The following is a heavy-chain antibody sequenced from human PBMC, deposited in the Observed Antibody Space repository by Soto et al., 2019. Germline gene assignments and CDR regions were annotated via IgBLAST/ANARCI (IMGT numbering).Heavy chain of an antibody. D-gene: IGHD3-10*01. Sequence: SGGSLRLSCEASGFSFRNHWMTWVRQAPGRGLEWVANIKQDGTEKYYVDSVKGRFIISRDNARNSLYLQMNSLRAEDTAVYYCASRPSDVYYYGVFDYWGQGTLLTVSS. CDR2: IKQDGTEK. J-gene: IGHJ4*02. CDR3: ASRPSDVYYYGVFDY. CDR1: GFSFRNHW. V-gene: IGHV3-7*03.